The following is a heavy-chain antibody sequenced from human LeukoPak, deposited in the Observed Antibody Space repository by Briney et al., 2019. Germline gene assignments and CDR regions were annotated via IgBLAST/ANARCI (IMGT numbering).Heavy chain of an antibody. CDR3: ARDVLAAGATGTFDI. CDR2: ISSSSSYI. D-gene: IGHD1-14*01. V-gene: IGHV3-21*04. CDR1: GFTFSSYS. J-gene: IGHJ3*02. Sequence: GGSLRLSCAASGFTFSSYSMNWVRQAPGKGLEWVSSISSSSSYIYYADSVKGRFTISRDNAKTSLYLQMNGLRAEDTAVYYCARDVLAAGATGTFDIWGQGTMVTVSS.